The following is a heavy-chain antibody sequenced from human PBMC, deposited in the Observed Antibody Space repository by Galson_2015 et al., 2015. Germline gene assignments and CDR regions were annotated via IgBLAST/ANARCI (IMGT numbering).Heavy chain of an antibody. J-gene: IGHJ4*02. Sequence: SLRLSCAASGFTFSSYGVYWVRQAPGKGLEWVAVISYDGSNTYYVDSVKGRFTISRDNSKNTLYLQMNSLRVEDTAVYYCAKVRRVIKTPRPPPDLDYWGQGTLVIVSS. D-gene: IGHD3-9*01. CDR1: GFTFSSYG. V-gene: IGHV3-30*18. CDR3: AKVRRVIKTPRPPPDLDY. CDR2: ISYDGSNT.